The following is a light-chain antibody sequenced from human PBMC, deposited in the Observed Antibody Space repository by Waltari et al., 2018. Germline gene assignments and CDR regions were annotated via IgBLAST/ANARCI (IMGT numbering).Light chain of an antibody. V-gene: IGKV1-16*01. CDR1: QGITSH. CDR3: QQYNSAPLT. CDR2: YAS. Sequence: DIQMTQSPSSLSASVGDTVTITCRASQGITSHLSWYHQKPGKAPKSLIYYASNLESGVSSRFRGSGSGTEFTLTISSLQPEDFTTYYCQQYNSAPLTFGGGTKVEIK. J-gene: IGKJ4*01.